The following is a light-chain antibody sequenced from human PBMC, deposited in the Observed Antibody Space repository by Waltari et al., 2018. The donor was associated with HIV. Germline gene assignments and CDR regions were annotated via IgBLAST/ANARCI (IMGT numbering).Light chain of an antibody. Sequence: QSVLTQPPSVSGTPGQRVTISCSGASSHIGRNTVNCFQLLPGTAPKLLIYTDNQRPSGVPDRFSGSKSGTSASLAISGLQSEDEADYFCAAWDDSLNGLWVFGGGTKLTVL. CDR3: AAWDDSLNGLWV. CDR2: TDN. CDR1: SSHIGRNT. J-gene: IGLJ3*02. V-gene: IGLV1-44*01.